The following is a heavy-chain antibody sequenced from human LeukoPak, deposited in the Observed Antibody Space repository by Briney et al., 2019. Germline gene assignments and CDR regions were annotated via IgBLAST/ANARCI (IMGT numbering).Heavy chain of an antibody. CDR1: GGSISSSNW. J-gene: IGHJ3*02. CDR3: ARGSVPAAIGNYAFDI. Sequence: PSGTLSLTCAVSGGSISSSNWWSWVRQPPGKGLEWIGEIYHSGSTNYNPSLRSRVTISVDKSKNQFSLKLSSVTAADTAVYYCARGSVPAAIGNYAFDIWGQGTMVTVSS. CDR2: IYHSGST. D-gene: IGHD2-2*01. V-gene: IGHV4-4*02.